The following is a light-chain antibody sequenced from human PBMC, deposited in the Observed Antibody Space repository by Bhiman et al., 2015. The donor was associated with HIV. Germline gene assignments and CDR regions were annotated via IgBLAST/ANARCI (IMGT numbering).Light chain of an antibody. J-gene: IGLJ2*01. V-gene: IGLV2-14*02. Sequence: QSALTQPASVSGSPGQSIAISCTGTSSDVGAYNLVSWYQQHPGKAPKVLIYDVSQRPSGLSNRFSGSKSGNTASLTISGLQAEDEADYYCSSYTTSSTVVFGGGTKLTVL. CDR3: SSYTTSSTVV. CDR1: SSDVGAYNL. CDR2: DVS.